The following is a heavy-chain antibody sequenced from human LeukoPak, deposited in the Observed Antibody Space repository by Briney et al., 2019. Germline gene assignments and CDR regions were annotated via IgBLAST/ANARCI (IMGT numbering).Heavy chain of an antibody. CDR1: GGSFSGYY. CDR3: ARGPDFCSGYRLPYFDY. Sequence: SETLSLTCAVYGGSFSGYYWSWIRQPPGKGLEWIGEINHSGSTNYNPSLKSRVTISVDTSKNQFSLKLSSVTAADTAVYYCARGPDFCSGYRLPYFDYWGQGTLVTVSS. D-gene: IGHD3-3*01. V-gene: IGHV4-34*01. CDR2: INHSGST. J-gene: IGHJ4*02.